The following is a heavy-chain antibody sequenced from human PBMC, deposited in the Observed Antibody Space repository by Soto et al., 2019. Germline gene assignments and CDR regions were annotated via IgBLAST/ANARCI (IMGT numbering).Heavy chain of an antibody. CDR1: GFTFSNAW. CDR2: IKSKTDGGTT. CDR3: TTGNSGWPHDDD. Sequence: PGGSLRLSCAASGFTFSNAWMSWVRQAPGKGLEWVGRIKSKTDGGTTDYAAPVKGRFTISREDSKNTLYLQMNSLKTEDTAVYYCTTGNSGWPHDDDWGQGTLVTVSS. D-gene: IGHD6-19*01. J-gene: IGHJ4*02. V-gene: IGHV3-15*01.